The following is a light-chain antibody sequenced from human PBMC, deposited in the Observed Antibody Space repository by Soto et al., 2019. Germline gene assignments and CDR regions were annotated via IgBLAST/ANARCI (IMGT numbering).Light chain of an antibody. CDR3: QQYNNLPTT. CDR2: GAS. V-gene: IGKV3-15*01. J-gene: IGKJ1*01. Sequence: EIVMTQSPATLSVSPGGRATLSCRASQSVSSNLAWYQQKPGQAPRLLIYGASTRATGIPARFSGSGSGTEFTLTISSLQSEDFAVYYCQQYNNLPTTFGQGTKVDIK. CDR1: QSVSSN.